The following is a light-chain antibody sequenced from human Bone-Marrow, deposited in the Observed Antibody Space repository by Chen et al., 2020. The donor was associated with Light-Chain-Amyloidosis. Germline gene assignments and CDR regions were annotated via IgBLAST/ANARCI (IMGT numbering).Light chain of an antibody. CDR1: QSVSSY. CDR2: DAS. J-gene: IGKJ4*01. V-gene: IGKV3-11*01. Sequence: EIVLTQSPATLPLSPGERATLSCRASQSVSSYLAWYQQKPGQAPRSLIYDASNRATGIPARFRGSGSGTDFTLTISSLEPEDFAVYYCQERSNWPQLTFGGGTKVEIK. CDR3: QERSNWPQLT.